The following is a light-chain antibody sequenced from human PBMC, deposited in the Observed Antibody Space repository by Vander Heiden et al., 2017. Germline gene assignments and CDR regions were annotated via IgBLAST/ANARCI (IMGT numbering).Light chain of an antibody. V-gene: IGKV1-39*01. Sequence: DIQFTQSPSSLGASVDDRVTIACRTSQDSNRYLNWYQQKAGKAPHLLIYITSNLQTGVPSRFSSNGSGTLFSLTINNVQPEDFATYYCQESNGAVKFGPGTRV. CDR3: QESNGAVK. CDR1: QDSNRY. J-gene: IGKJ1*01. CDR2: ITS.